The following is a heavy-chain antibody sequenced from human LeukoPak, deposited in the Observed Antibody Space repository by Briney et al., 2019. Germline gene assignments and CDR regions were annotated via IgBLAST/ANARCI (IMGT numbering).Heavy chain of an antibody. CDR1: GYTFSSYD. J-gene: IGHJ5*02. D-gene: IGHD3-10*01. Sequence: ASVKVSCKASGYTFSSYDINWVRQATGQGLEWMGWMNPNNGNAGYAQKFQGRVTITRNTSINTAYMELNSLRSEDTAVYYCARDLLTDSVFYASGPPWFDPWGQGTLITVSS. CDR3: ARDLLTDSVFYASGPPWFDP. V-gene: IGHV1-8*01. CDR2: MNPNNGNA.